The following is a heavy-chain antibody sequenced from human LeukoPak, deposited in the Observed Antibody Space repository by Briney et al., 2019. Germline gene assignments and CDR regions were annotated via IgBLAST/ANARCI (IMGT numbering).Heavy chain of an antibody. Sequence: SETLSLTCAVSGGSISSSNWWSWVRQPPGKGLEWIGEIYHSGSTNYNPSLKSRVTISVDKSKNQFSLKLSSVTAADTAVYYCARGPGGYCSSTSCYYYGMDVWGKGTTVTVSS. CDR1: GGSISSSNW. J-gene: IGHJ6*04. V-gene: IGHV4-4*02. CDR3: ARGPGGYCSSTSCYYYGMDV. D-gene: IGHD2-2*01. CDR2: IYHSGST.